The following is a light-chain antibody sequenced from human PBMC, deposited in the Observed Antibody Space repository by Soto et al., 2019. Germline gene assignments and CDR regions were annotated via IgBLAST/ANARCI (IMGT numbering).Light chain of an antibody. CDR3: QQSYSTPPT. V-gene: IGKV1-39*01. Sequence: DMKTTQSRSALPASVLDRVPITFLASQSISSYLNWYQQKPGKAPKLLIYAASSLQSGVPSRFSGSGSGTDFTLTISSLQPEDFATYYCQQSYSTPPTFGQGTKVDIK. CDR1: QSISSY. CDR2: AAS. J-gene: IGKJ1*01.